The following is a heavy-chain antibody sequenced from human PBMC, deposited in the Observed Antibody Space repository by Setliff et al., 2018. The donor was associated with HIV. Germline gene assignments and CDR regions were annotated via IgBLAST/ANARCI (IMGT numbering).Heavy chain of an antibody. Sequence: PSETLSLTCTVSGGSISNDYWHWIRQSPGRGLEWIGYLYYTGSTNYNPSLKSRVAMSVDSSNHQFSLKLTSVTPADTAIYYCAREDGSNSHDTFEIWGQGILVTVSS. D-gene: IGHD1-1*01. CDR1: GGSISNDY. V-gene: IGHV4-59*01. CDR3: AREDGSNSHDTFEI. J-gene: IGHJ3*02. CDR2: LYYTGST.